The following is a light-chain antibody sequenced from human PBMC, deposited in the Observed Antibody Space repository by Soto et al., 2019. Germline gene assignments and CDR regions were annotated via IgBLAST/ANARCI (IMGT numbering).Light chain of an antibody. Sequence: DIALTQSPDTLSVSPGERATLSFRASQNVGFSLGWYQQKPGQAPRLLIYDTSTRATGVPARFSGSGSGTEFTLTISSLQSEDLAIYYCQQYSIWRTFGQGTKVDIK. CDR2: DTS. J-gene: IGKJ1*01. CDR3: QQYSIWRT. V-gene: IGKV3-15*01. CDR1: QNVGFS.